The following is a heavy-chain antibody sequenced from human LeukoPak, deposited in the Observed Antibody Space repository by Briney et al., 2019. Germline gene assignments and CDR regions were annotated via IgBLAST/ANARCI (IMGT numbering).Heavy chain of an antibody. CDR3: ARVAWKVPPNRASYI. D-gene: IGHD1-14*01. J-gene: IGHJ3*02. CDR2: IYYSGST. V-gene: IGHV4-39*07. Sequence: SETLSLTCTVSGGSISSSSYYWVWLRPAPGMEREWTSGIYYSGSTYYDPSPKSRVTISADTSKNQFSLKLISATAADAAVYYGARVAWKVPPNRASYIWGQGTMVTVSS. CDR1: GGSISSSSYY.